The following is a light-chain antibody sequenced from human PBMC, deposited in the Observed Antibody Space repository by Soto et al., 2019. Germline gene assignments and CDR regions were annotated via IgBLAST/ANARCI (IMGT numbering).Light chain of an antibody. CDR1: NIGSKS. CDR3: QVWDSSSDHGV. V-gene: IGLV3-21*04. J-gene: IGLJ2*01. CDR2: YDS. Sequence: SYELTQPPSVSVAPGKTARITCGGTNIGSKSVHWYQQKPGQAPVLVIYYDSDRPSGIPERFSGSNSGNTATLTISRVEAGDEADYYCQVWDSSSDHGVFGGGTKLTVL.